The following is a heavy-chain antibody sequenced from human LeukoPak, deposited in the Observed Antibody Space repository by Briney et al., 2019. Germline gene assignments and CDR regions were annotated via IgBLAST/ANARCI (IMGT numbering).Heavy chain of an antibody. Sequence: QTGGSLRLSCAASGFTFSSYAMSWVSQAPGKGLEWVSAISGSGGSTYYADSVKGRFTISRDNSKNTLYLQMNSLRAEDTAVYYCAKAYEQWLVKESDYWGQGTLVTVSS. CDR2: ISGSGGST. CDR1: GFTFSSYA. V-gene: IGHV3-23*01. CDR3: AKAYEQWLVKESDY. D-gene: IGHD6-19*01. J-gene: IGHJ4*02.